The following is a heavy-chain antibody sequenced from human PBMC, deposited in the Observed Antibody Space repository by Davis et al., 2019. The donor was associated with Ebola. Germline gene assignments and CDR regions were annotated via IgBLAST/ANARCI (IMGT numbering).Heavy chain of an antibody. D-gene: IGHD3-3*01. CDR1: GYTFTSYG. CDR3: ARVYDFWSGYYGDDAFDI. Sequence: ASVKVSCKASGYTFTSYGISWVRQAPGQGLEWMGWISAFNGNTNYAQKLQGRVTMTTDTSTSTAYMELRSLRSDDTAVYYCARVYDFWSGYYGDDAFDIWGQGTMVTVSS. CDR2: ISAFNGNT. V-gene: IGHV1-18*01. J-gene: IGHJ3*02.